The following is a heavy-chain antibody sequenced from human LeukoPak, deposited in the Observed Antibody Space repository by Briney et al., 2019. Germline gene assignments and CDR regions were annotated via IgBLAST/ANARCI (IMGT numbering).Heavy chain of an antibody. CDR3: ARGANYYGSGSYSNWFDP. D-gene: IGHD3-10*01. CDR2: ISSSSSYI. Sequence: GGSLRLSCAASGFNFDNYNMNWVRQAQGKGLEWVSCISSSSSYIYDADSVKGRFTISRDNSKNTLYLQMNSLRAEDTAVYYCARGANYYGSGSYSNWFDPWGQGTLVTVSS. V-gene: IGHV3-21*01. J-gene: IGHJ5*02. CDR1: GFNFDNYN.